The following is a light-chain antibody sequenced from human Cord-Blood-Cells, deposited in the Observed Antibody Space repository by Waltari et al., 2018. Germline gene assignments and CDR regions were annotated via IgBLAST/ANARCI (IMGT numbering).Light chain of an antibody. CDR3: CSYAGSSPYV. CDR1: SSDVGSYNL. V-gene: IGLV2-23*01. Sequence: QSALTQPASVSGSPGQSITISWTGTSSDVGSYNLFSWYQQHPGKAPKLMIYEGNKRPSGVSNRFSGAKSRNTASLTISGLQAEDEADYYCCSYAGSSPYVFETGTKVTVL. CDR2: EGN. J-gene: IGLJ1*01.